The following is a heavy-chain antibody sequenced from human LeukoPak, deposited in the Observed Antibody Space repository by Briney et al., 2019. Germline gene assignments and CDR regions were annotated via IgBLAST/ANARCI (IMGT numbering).Heavy chain of an antibody. Sequence: PSETLSLTCTVSGGSISSSSYYWGWIRQPPGKGLGWIGSIYYSGSTFYNPSLKSRVTISVDTSKNQFSLKLSSVTAADTAVYYCARSPNWYFDLWGRGTLVTVSS. J-gene: IGHJ2*01. CDR2: IYYSGST. CDR3: ARSPNWYFDL. V-gene: IGHV4-39*07. CDR1: GGSISSSSYY.